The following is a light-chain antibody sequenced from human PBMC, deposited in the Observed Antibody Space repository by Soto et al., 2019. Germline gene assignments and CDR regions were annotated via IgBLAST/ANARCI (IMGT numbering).Light chain of an antibody. CDR2: EVT. Sequence: QSALTQPPSASGSLGQSVTISCTGTSSDVGGYNYVSWHQQHPGKAPKLMIYEVTKRPSGVPDRFSGSKSGNTPSLTVSGLQADDEADYYCSSFAGGGNPVLFGGGTKLTVL. V-gene: IGLV2-8*01. CDR1: SSDVGGYNY. CDR3: SSFAGGGNPVL. J-gene: IGLJ2*01.